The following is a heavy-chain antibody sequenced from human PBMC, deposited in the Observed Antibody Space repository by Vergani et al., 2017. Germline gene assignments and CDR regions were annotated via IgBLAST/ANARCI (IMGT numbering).Heavy chain of an antibody. CDR3: ARDPLYSTTWPFLLLDMDV. CDR1: GGSISSGSYY. V-gene: IGHV4-61*02. D-gene: IGHD6-13*01. Sequence: QVQLQESGPGLVRPSQTLSLTCTVSGGSISSGSYYWSWFRQPAGKGLEWIRRFYTGGGTSYNPSLKSRVTISVDTSKNQFSLQLSSVTAADTAVYYCARDPLYSTTWPFLLLDMDVWGQGTTVTVSS. CDR2: FYTGGGT. J-gene: IGHJ6*02.